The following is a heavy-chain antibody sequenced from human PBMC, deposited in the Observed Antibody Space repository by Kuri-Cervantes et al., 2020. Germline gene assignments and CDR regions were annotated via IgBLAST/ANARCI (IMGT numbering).Heavy chain of an antibody. V-gene: IGHV4-38-2*02. CDR1: GSFISSGYY. J-gene: IGHJ4*01. CDR3: ARYNGYDYFDY. CDR2: VFHRGTT. D-gene: IGHD5-12*01. Sequence: LRLSCTVSGSFISSGYYWGWIRQPPGKGLEWIGNVFHRGTTYYNLSLRSRVTISVDTYKNQFSLKVSSVTAADTAVYFCARYNGYDYFDYWGHGTLVTVSS.